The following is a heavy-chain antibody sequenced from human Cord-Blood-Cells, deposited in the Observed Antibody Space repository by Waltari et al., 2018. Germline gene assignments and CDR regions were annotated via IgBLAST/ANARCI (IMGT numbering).Heavy chain of an antibody. Sequence: EVQLVESGGGLVQPGRSLRLSCAASGFTFDDYAMHWVRQAPGKSLEWVSGISWNSGSIGYADSVKGRFTISRDNAKNSLYLQMNSLRAEDTALYYCAKDRRIAAAGTTADYWGQGTLVTVSS. CDR3: AKDRRIAAAGTTADY. CDR2: ISWNSGSI. CDR1: GFTFDDYA. D-gene: IGHD6-13*01. V-gene: IGHV3-9*01. J-gene: IGHJ4*02.